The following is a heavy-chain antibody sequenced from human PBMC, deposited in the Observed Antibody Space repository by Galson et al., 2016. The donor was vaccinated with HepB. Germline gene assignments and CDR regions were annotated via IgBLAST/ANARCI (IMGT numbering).Heavy chain of an antibody. CDR2: ISGSGSSP. CDR3: ARDGVRWSPVEYFHH. Sequence: SLRLSCAASGFTFSNFGMSWVRQAPGKGLEWVSLISGSGSSPSYADSVEGRFTISRDNSKNTLYLQMRSLSPDDTAVCYCARDGVRWSPVEYFHHWGQGTLVSVSS. D-gene: IGHD3-3*01. V-gene: IGHV3-23*01. CDR1: GFTFSNFG. J-gene: IGHJ1*01.